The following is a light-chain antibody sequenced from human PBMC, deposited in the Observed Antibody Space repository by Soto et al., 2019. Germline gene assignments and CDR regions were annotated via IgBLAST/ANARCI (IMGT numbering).Light chain of an antibody. CDR2: KAS. Sequence: DLQMTQSPSTLSASVGDRVTITCRASQSISSWLAWYQQKPGKAPKLLIYKASSLESGVPSRFSGSGSGTEFTLTISSLQPDDFATYYCQQYNSYSPLLYTFGQGTKLEIK. CDR3: QQYNSYSPLLYT. V-gene: IGKV1-5*03. CDR1: QSISSW. J-gene: IGKJ2*01.